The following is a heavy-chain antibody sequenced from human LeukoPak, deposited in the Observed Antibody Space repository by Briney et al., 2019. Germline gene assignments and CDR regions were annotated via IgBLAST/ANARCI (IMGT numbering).Heavy chain of an antibody. V-gene: IGHV1-69*04. J-gene: IGHJ6*02. D-gene: IGHD2-2*01. CDR1: GGTFSSYA. CDR3: ARSSPPEGHIVVVPAAKGADYYYYGMDV. Sequence: GASVKVSCKASGGTFSSYAISWVRQAPGQGLEWMGRIIPILGIANYAQKFQGRVTMTRDTSISTAYMELSRLRSDDTAVYYCARSSPPEGHIVVVPAAKGADYYYYGMDVWGQGTTVTVSS. CDR2: IIPILGIA.